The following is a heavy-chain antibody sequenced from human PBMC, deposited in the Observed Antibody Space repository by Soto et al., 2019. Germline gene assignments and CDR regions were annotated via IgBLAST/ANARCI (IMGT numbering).Heavy chain of an antibody. V-gene: IGHV4-30-4*01. CDR2: IYYSGST. D-gene: IGHD3-3*01. J-gene: IGHJ5*02. CDR1: GGSISSGDYY. Sequence: SETLSLTCTVSGGSISSGDYYWSWIRQPPGKGLEWIGYIYYSGSTYYNPSLKSRVTISVDTSKNQFSLKLSSVTAADTAVYYCARAEDDFWSGYQNWCEPWGQGILVSGSS. CDR3: ARAEDDFWSGYQNWCEP.